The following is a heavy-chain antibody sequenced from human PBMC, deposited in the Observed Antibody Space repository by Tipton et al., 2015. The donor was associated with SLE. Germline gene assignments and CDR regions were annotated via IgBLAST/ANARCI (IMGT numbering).Heavy chain of an antibody. J-gene: IGHJ4*02. V-gene: IGHV4-39*01. CDR3: ASRPGTRGEFDY. CDR2: IYYSGST. D-gene: IGHD1-14*01. Sequence: TLSLTCTVSGGSISSSSYYWGWIRQPPGKGLEWIGSIYYSGSTYYNPSLKSRVTISVDTSKNQFSLKLSSATAADTAVYYCASRPGTRGEFDYWGQGTLVTVSS. CDR1: GGSISSSSYY.